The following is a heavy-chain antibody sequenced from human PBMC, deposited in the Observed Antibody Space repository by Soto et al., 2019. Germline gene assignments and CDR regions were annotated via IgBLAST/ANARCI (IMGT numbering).Heavy chain of an antibody. CDR1: GGTFSSYA. CDR3: AGCRVRLGPDWAFDY. CDR2: IIPIFGTA. D-gene: IGHD6-19*01. J-gene: IGHJ4*02. V-gene: IGHV1-69*12. Sequence: QVQLVQSGAEVKKPGSSVKVSCKASGGTFSSYAISWVRQAPGQGLEWMGGIIPIFGTANYAQKFQGRVTVXXVXSXXTAYMELSSLRCEDTAVYYCAGCRVRLGPDWAFDYWGQGTLVTVS.